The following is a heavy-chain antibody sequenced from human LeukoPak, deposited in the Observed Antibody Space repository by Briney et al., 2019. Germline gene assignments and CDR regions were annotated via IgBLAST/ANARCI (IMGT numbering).Heavy chain of an antibody. CDR3: AKSNGYGLIDY. V-gene: IGHV4-61*02. D-gene: IGHD5-12*01. J-gene: IGHJ4*02. Sequence: PSETLSLTCTVSGGSISRGSYYWSWIRQPAGKGLEWIGRIYSSGSTNYNPSLKSRVTISVDTSKNHFSLKLSSVTAADTAMYYCAKSNGYGLIDYWGQGTLVTVSS. CDR1: GGSISRGSYY. CDR2: IYSSGST.